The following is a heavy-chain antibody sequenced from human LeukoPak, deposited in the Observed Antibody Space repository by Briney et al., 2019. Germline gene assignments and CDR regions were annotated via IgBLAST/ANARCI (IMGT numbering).Heavy chain of an antibody. CDR1: GFTFSSYS. Sequence: PGGSLRLSCAASGFTFSSYSMNWVRQAPGKGLEWVSSISSSSSYIYYADSVKGRFTISRDNAKNSLYLQMNSLRAEDTAVYYCARTTMIVVAHDYYGMDVWGQGTTVTVSS. D-gene: IGHD3-22*01. CDR2: ISSSSSYI. CDR3: ARTTMIVVAHDYYGMDV. V-gene: IGHV3-21*01. J-gene: IGHJ6*02.